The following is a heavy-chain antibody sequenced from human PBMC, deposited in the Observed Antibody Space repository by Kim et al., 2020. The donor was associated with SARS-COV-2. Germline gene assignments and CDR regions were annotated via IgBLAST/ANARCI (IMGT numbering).Heavy chain of an antibody. J-gene: IGHJ4*02. V-gene: IGHV3-30*04. CDR1: GFTFSSYT. CDR3: AAGGSSDWSDYFDY. D-gene: IGHD6-19*01. Sequence: GGSLRLSCAASGFTFSSYTMHWVRQAPGKGLEWVVVISYDGSNKYYADSAKGRFTNSRDKPKNTLYLQMNSLRAEDTAVYYCAAGGSSDWSDYFDYGGQGTLVTVSS. CDR2: ISYDGSNK.